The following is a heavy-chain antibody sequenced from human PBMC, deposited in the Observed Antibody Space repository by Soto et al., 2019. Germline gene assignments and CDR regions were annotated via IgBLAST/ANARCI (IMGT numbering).Heavy chain of an antibody. D-gene: IGHD6-6*01. CDR3: ARDSFPPYSSSSKGFDY. CDR2: LDYSGTT. Sequence: QVQLQESGPGLVKPSETLSLICTVSGGSISSYYWNWIRQSPGKGLEWIASLDYSGTTNYNPSLKSRITTSLDPSKKQFSLKMRSVTAADTAVYYCARDSFPPYSSSSKGFDYWGQGSLVTVST. CDR1: GGSISSYY. J-gene: IGHJ4*02. V-gene: IGHV4-59*01.